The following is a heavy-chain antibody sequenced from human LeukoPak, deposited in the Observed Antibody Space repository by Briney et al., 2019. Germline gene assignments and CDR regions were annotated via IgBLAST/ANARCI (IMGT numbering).Heavy chain of an antibody. CDR3: ARQDSKVGAYTGPYYIDY. CDR1: GYTFTSYD. V-gene: IGHV1-8*01. CDR2: MNPNSGNT. Sequence: GASVKVSCKASGYTFTSYDINWVRQATGQGLEWMGWMNPNSGNTGYAQKFQGRVTMTRNTSISTAYMELSSLRSEDTAVYYCARQDSKVGAYTGPYYIDYWGQGTLVTVSS. J-gene: IGHJ4*02. D-gene: IGHD1-26*01.